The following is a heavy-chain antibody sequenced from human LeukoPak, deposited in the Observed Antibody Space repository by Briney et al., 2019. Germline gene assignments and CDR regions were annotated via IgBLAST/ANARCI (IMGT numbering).Heavy chain of an antibody. CDR3: ARSRVNLLGILTGRVFSWFDP. CDR1: GGTFSSYA. Sequence: SVKVSCKASGGTFSSYAISWVRQAPGQGLEWMGGIIPIFGTANYAQKFQGRVTITADKSTSTAYMELSSLRSEDTAVYYCARSRVNLLGILTGRVFSWFDPWGQGTLVTVSS. J-gene: IGHJ5*02. V-gene: IGHV1-69*06. CDR2: IIPIFGTA. D-gene: IGHD3-9*01.